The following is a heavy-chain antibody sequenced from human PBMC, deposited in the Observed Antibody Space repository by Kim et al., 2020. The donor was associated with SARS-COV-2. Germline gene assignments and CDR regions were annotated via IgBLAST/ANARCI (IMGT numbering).Heavy chain of an antibody. CDR3: ARDRGLVSSGGSGDVYFDY. J-gene: IGHJ4*02. V-gene: IGHV1-69*13. Sequence: SVKVSCKASGGTFSSYAISWVRQAPGQGLEWMGGIIPIFGTANYAQKFQGRVTITADESTSTAYMELSSLRSEDTAVYYCARDRGLVSSGGSGDVYFDYWGQGTLVTVSS. D-gene: IGHD2-15*01. CDR1: GGTFSSYA. CDR2: IIPIFGTA.